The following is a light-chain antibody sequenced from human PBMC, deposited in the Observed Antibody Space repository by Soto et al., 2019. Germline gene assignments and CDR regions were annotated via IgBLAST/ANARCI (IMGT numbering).Light chain of an antibody. CDR2: EGS. Sequence: QSALTQPASVSGSPGQSITISCTGTSSDVGSSNLVSWYQQHPGKAPKVMIFEGSQRPSGVSHRFSGSKSGNTASLTISGLQAEDEADYYCCSFASSRTYDFGTGTKLTVL. CDR3: CSFASSRTYD. J-gene: IGLJ1*01. V-gene: IGLV2-23*01. CDR1: SSDVGSSNL.